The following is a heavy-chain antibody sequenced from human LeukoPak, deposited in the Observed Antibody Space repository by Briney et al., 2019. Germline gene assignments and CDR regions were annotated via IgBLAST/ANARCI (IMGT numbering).Heavy chain of an antibody. Sequence: ASVKVSCKASGGTFSSYAISWVRQAPGQGLEWMGGIIPIFGTANYAQKFQGRVTITADESTSTAYMELSSLRSEDTAVYYCARAHTMVRGVSNYYYYYMDVWGKGTTVTISS. CDR2: IIPIFGTA. J-gene: IGHJ6*03. CDR1: GGTFSSYA. D-gene: IGHD3-10*01. CDR3: ARAHTMVRGVSNYYYYYMDV. V-gene: IGHV1-69*13.